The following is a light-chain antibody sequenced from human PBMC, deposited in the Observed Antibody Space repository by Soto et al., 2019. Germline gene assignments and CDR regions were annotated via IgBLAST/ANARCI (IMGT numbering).Light chain of an antibody. CDR3: QHYSRTLPWT. J-gene: IGKJ1*01. Sequence: EIVLTQSPVTLSLSPGERATLSCRASQSVSSRLAWYQQKPGQAPRLLIYGASTRATGIPARFSGSGSGTDFTLTISRLEPEDVAVYYCQHYSRTLPWTFGQGTKVDTK. CDR2: GAS. V-gene: IGKV3-20*01. CDR1: QSVSSR.